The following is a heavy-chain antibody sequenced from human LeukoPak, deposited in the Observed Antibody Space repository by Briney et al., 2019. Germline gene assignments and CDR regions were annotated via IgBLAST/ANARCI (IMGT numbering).Heavy chain of an antibody. CDR2: INHSVST. V-gene: IGHV4-34*01. D-gene: IGHD3-10*01. CDR3: ARGNYQYYYGSGGYRYYYYMDV. Sequence: SETLSLTRALSGGSFSGYYWSWIRQPPGKGLEWIGEINHSVSTNYNPSPKSPVTISVDTSKNQFSLKLSSVTAAYAAVYYCARGNYQYYYGSGGYRYYYYMDVWGKGTTVTVSS. CDR1: GGSFSGYY. J-gene: IGHJ6*03.